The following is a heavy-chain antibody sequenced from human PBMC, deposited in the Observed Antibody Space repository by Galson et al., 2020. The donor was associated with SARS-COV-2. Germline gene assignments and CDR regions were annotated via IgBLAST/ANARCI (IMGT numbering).Heavy chain of an antibody. V-gene: IGHV3-21*01. Sequence: GGSLRLSCAASGFTFSGYIMNWVRQAPGKGLEWVSSISSSNSHIYYADSVKGRFTISRDNAKNSLYLQMNSLRAEDTAVYYCAREDYYGSGRWFDPWGQGTLVTVSS. D-gene: IGHD3-10*01. CDR2: ISSSNSHI. CDR3: AREDYYGSGRWFDP. CDR1: GFTFSGYI. J-gene: IGHJ5*02.